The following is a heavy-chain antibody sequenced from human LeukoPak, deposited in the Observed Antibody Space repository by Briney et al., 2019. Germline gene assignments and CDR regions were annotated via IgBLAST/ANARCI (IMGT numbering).Heavy chain of an antibody. J-gene: IGHJ4*02. D-gene: IGHD1-26*01. CDR1: GFTVSSNY. Sequence: GRSLRLSCAASGFTVSSNYMSWVRQAPGKGLEWVSVIYSGGSTYYADSVKGRFTISRDNSKNTLYLQMNSLRAEDTAVYYCASPRYSGSYYGFDYWGQGTLVTVSS. CDR3: ASPRYSGSYYGFDY. CDR2: IYSGGST. V-gene: IGHV3-53*01.